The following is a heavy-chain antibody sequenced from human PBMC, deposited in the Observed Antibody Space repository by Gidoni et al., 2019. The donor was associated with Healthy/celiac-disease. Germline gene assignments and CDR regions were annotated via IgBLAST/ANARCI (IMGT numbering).Heavy chain of an antibody. CDR3: ARDQFITMVRGVIMPNPYYYYGMDV. CDR2: ISSSSSYI. J-gene: IGHJ6*02. CDR1: GFTFSSYS. D-gene: IGHD3-10*01. V-gene: IGHV3-21*01. Sequence: EVQLVESGGGLVKPGGSLRLSCAASGFTFSSYSMNWVRQAPGKGLEWVSSISSSSSYIYYADSVKGRFTISRDNAKNSLYLQMNSLRAEDTAVYYCARDQFITMVRGVIMPNPYYYYGMDVWGQGTTVTVSS.